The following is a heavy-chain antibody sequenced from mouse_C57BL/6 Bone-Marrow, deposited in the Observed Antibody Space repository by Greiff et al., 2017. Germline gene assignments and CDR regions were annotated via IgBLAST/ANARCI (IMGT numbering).Heavy chain of an antibody. Sequence: QVQLQQSGAELARPGASVKLSCKASSYTFTSYGLSWVKQRTGQGLEWIGEIYPRSGNTYYNEKFKGKATLTADKSSSTAYMELRSLTSEDSAVYFCAREGYYGNYAMDYWGQGTSVTVSS. J-gene: IGHJ4*01. CDR3: AREGYYGNYAMDY. V-gene: IGHV1-81*01. D-gene: IGHD1-1*01. CDR1: SYTFTSYG. CDR2: IYPRSGNT.